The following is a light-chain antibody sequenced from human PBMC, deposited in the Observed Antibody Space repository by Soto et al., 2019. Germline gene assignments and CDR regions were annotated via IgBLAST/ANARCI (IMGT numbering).Light chain of an antibody. J-gene: IGKJ4*01. V-gene: IGKV3-20*01. CDR2: GAS. CDR1: QRVTSSN. CDR3: QQYESSPLT. Sequence: EIVLTQSPGTLSLSAVERATLSGMASQRVTSSNLAWYQQKPGQAPRLLIHGASTRATGIPDRFTGGGSGTDFTLTVTRLEPEDSAVYYCQQYESSPLTFGGGTKVDNK.